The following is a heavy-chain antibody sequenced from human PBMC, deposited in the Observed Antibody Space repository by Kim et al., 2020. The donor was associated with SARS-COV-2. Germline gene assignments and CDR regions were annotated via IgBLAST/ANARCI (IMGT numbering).Heavy chain of an antibody. V-gene: IGHV4-31*03. CDR1: GAPINSGGNY. Sequence: SETLSLTCIVSGAPINSGGNYWSWIRQHPGKGLEWIGHIYNSGRTKYNPSLESRVTISPDTSQNHLSLRLTSVTSADTAVYYCARGGGVSSTWRGPNYFDRWGQGTLVTVSA. CDR3: ARGGGVSSTWRGPNYFDR. J-gene: IGHJ5*02. CDR2: IYNSGRT. D-gene: IGHD6-13*01.